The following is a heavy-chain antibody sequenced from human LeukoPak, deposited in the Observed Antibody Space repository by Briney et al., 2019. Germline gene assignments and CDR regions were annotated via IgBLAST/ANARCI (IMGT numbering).Heavy chain of an antibody. J-gene: IGHJ4*02. Sequence: SVKVSCEASGYTFTGYYMHWVRQAPGQGLEWMGWIKPNSGGTNYAQKFEGRVTMTRDTSISTAYMELRRLRSDDTAVYYCAKDRAVATIGGVDYWGQGTLITVSS. CDR2: IKPNSGGT. V-gene: IGHV1-2*02. CDR1: GYTFTGYY. CDR3: AKDRAVATIGGVDY. D-gene: IGHD5-12*01.